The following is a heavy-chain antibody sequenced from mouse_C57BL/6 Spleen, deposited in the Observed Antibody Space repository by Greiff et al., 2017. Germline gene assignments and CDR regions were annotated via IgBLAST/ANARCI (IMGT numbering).Heavy chain of an antibody. V-gene: IGHV1-26*01. CDR3: APIYYGKGDWYFDV. D-gene: IGHD2-1*01. J-gene: IGHJ1*03. CDR1: GYTFTDYY. Sequence: EVQLQQSGPELVKPGASVKISCKASGYTFTDYYMNWVKQSHGKSLEWIGDINPNNGGTSYNQKFKGKATLTVDKSSSTAYMELRSLTSEDSAVYYCAPIYYGKGDWYFDVWGTGTTVTVSS. CDR2: INPNNGGT.